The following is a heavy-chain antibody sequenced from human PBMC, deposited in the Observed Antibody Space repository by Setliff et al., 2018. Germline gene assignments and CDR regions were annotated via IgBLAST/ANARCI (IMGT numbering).Heavy chain of an antibody. CDR2: ISAYSGNT. D-gene: IGHD1-26*01. CDR1: GYTFTSYG. V-gene: IGHV1-18*01. Sequence: GASVKVSCKASGYTFTSYGISWVRQAPGQGLEWMGWISAYSGNTNYAQKLQGRVTMTTDTSTSTAYMELRSLRSDDTAVYYCARDKWELPNPNWFDPWGQGTLVTVSS. J-gene: IGHJ5*02. CDR3: ARDKWELPNPNWFDP.